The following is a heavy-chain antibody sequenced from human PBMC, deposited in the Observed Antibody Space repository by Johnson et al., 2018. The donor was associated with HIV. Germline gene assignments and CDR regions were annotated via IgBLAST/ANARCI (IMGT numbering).Heavy chain of an antibody. Sequence: QVQLVESEGGVVQPGRSLRLSCAASGFTFSSYAMHWVRQAPGKGLEWVAVISYDGSNKYYADSVKGRFTISRDNSKNTLYLQMNSLRAEDTAVYYCARDGYHNFWSGYYRDDAFDIWGQGTMVTVSS. CDR2: ISYDGSNK. J-gene: IGHJ3*02. V-gene: IGHV3-30-3*01. D-gene: IGHD3-3*01. CDR1: GFTFSSYA. CDR3: ARDGYHNFWSGYYRDDAFDI.